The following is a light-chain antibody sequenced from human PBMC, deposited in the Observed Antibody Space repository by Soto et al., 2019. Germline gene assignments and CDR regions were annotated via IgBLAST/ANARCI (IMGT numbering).Light chain of an antibody. Sequence: DIQMTQPPSTLSASVGDRVTINCRASQSINSWLAWYQQKPGTAPKLLIYKASSLETGVPSRFSGSGSETVFTLTISSLQPDDFASYYCQQYSTNSAFGQGTKVEIK. V-gene: IGKV1-5*03. J-gene: IGKJ1*01. CDR3: QQYSTNSA. CDR2: KAS. CDR1: QSINSW.